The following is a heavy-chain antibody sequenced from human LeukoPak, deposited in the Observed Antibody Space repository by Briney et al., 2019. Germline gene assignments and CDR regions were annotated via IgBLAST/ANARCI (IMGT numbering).Heavy chain of an antibody. CDR2: INTDGRST. V-gene: IGHV3-74*01. D-gene: IGHD2-21*01. Sequence: GGSLRLSCAASGSTFSSYWMHWVRQAPGKGLVWVSRINTDGRSTSYADSVKGRFTFSRDNAKNTLYLQMNSLRAEDTAVYYCVRDVWGDRDSYFDYWGQGTLVTVSS. J-gene: IGHJ4*02. CDR3: VRDVWGDRDSYFDY. CDR1: GSTFSSYW.